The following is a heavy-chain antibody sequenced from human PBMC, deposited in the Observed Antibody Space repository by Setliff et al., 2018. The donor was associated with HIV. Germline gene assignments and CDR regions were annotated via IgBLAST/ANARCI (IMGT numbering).Heavy chain of an antibody. CDR3: ARGAWYTSGWYSSRYMDV. V-gene: IGHV1-2*02. CDR2: INPNSGGT. Sequence: ASVKVSCKASGYTFTGYYMHWVRQAPGQGLEWMGWINPNSGGTNYAQKFQGRVTMTRDTSISTAYMELNSLRSEDTAVYYCARGAWYTSGWYSSRYMDVWGKGTTVTVSS. D-gene: IGHD6-19*01. CDR1: GYTFTGYY. J-gene: IGHJ6*03.